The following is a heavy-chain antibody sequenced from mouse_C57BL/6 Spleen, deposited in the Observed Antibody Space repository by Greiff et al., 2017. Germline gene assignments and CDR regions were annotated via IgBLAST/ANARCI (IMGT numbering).Heavy chain of an antibody. Sequence: QVQLQQSGAELMKPGASVKLSCKATGYTFTGYWIEWVKQRPGHGLEWIGEILPGSGSTNYNEKFKGKATFTADTSSNTAYMQLSSLTTEDSAIYYCARPGSYYGSSYWYFDVWGTGTTVTVSS. J-gene: IGHJ1*03. CDR2: ILPGSGST. V-gene: IGHV1-9*01. CDR1: GYTFTGYW. CDR3: ARPGSYYGSSYWYFDV. D-gene: IGHD1-1*01.